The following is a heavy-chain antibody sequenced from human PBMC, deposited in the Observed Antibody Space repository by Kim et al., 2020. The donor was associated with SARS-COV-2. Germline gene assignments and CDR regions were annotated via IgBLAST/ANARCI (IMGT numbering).Heavy chain of an antibody. Sequence: SETLSLTCTVSGGSISSSSYYWGWIHQPPGKGLEWIGSIYYSGSTYYNPSLKSRVTISVDTSKNQFSLKLSSVTAADTAVYYCARVVVITPDFDYWGQGTLVTVSS. CDR1: GGSISSSSYY. J-gene: IGHJ4*02. V-gene: IGHV4-39*01. CDR2: IYYSGST. D-gene: IGHD3-22*01. CDR3: ARVVVITPDFDY.